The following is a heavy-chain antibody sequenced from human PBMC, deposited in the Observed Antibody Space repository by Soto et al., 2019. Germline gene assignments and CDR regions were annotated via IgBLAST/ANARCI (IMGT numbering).Heavy chain of an antibody. CDR1: GYTFTSYA. V-gene: IGHV1-3*05. J-gene: IGHJ4*02. D-gene: IGHD6-6*01. CDR2: INAGNGNT. Sequence: QVQLVQSGAEEKKPGASVKVSCKASGYTFTSYAMHWVRQAPGQRLEWMGWINAGNGNTKYSQKFQGRVTITRDTSASTAYMELSSLRSEVTAVYYCAREQEYSISSLDFDYWGQGPLVTVSS. CDR3: AREQEYSISSLDFDY.